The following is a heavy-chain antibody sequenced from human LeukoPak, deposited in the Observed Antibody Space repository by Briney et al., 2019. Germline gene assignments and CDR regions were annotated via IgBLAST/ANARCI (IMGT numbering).Heavy chain of an antibody. CDR2: ISSSSSYI. CDR3: ASSRTTGTTWNAFDI. D-gene: IGHD1-1*01. J-gene: IGHJ3*02. Sequence: GGSLRLSCAASGFTFSSYSMNWVRQAPGKGLEWVSSISSSSSYIYYADSVKGRFTISRDNAKNSLYLQMNSLRAEDTAVYYCASSRTTGTTWNAFDIWGQGTMVTVSS. V-gene: IGHV3-21*01. CDR1: GFTFSSYS.